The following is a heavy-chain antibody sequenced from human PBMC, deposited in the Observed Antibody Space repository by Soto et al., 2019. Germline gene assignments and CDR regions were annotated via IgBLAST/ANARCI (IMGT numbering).Heavy chain of an antibody. D-gene: IGHD6-13*01. Sequence: EVQLVESGGGLVQPGGSLRLSCAASGFTFSSYSMNWVRQAPGKGLEWVSYISSSSSTIYYADSVKGRFTISRDNAKNSLYLQMNSLRDEDTAVYYCARDRVSSWNYYYYGMDVWGQGTTVTVSS. V-gene: IGHV3-48*02. CDR3: ARDRVSSWNYYYYGMDV. J-gene: IGHJ6*02. CDR2: ISSSSSTI. CDR1: GFTFSSYS.